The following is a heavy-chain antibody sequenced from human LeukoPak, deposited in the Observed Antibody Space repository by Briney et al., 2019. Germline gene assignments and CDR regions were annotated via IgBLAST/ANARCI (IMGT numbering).Heavy chain of an antibody. J-gene: IGHJ4*02. CDR2: IHSTGNR. D-gene: IGHD2-2*02. V-gene: IGHV4-4*07. Sequence: PSETLSLTGTVSGGSITNYFWTWIRQPAGKGLEWVGRIHSTGNRHYNPSLKSRVTMSVDTPENHFALNLSSVTAADTALYYCARYYCRGISCYTWIDYWGQGTLVTVSS. CDR3: ARYYCRGISCYTWIDY. CDR1: GGSITNYF.